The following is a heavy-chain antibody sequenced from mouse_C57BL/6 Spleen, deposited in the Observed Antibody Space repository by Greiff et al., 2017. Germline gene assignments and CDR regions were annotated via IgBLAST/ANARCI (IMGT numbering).Heavy chain of an antibody. J-gene: IGHJ4*01. CDR2: ISSGSSTI. Sequence: EVHLVESGGGLVKPGGSLKLSCAASGFTFSDYGMHWVRQAPEKGLEWVAYISSGSSTIYYADTVKGRFTISRDNAKNTLFLQMTSLRSEDTAMYYCAREDYDGGVYAMDYWGQGTSVTVSS. CDR3: AREDYDGGVYAMDY. D-gene: IGHD2-4*01. V-gene: IGHV5-17*01. CDR1: GFTFSDYG.